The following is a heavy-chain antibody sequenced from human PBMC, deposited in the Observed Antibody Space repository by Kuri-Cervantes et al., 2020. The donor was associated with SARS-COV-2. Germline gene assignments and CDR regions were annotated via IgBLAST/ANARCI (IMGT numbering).Heavy chain of an antibody. V-gene: IGHV3-66*01. D-gene: IGHD4-11*01. Sequence: GESLKISCAAPGFTLSDHHMNLVRQAPGKGLEWVSVLYTAGRTNYADSVKGRFTISRDNSKNTLYLQMNNLRADDTAVYYCARDGGGSDYTYWGQGTLVTVSS. CDR1: GFTLSDHH. J-gene: IGHJ4*02. CDR3: ARDGGGSDYTY. CDR2: LYTAGRT.